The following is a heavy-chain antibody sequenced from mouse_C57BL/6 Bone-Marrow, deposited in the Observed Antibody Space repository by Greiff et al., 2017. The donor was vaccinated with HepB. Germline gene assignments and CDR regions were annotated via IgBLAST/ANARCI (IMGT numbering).Heavy chain of an antibody. CDR1: GYSITSGYY. D-gene: IGHD2-2*01. Sequence: DVKLQESGPGLVKPSQSLSLTCSVTGYSITSGYYWNWIRQFPGNKLEWMGYISYDGSNNYNPSLKNRISITRDTSKNQFFLKLNSVTTEDTATYYCARREGYRDYFDYWGQGTTLTVSS. V-gene: IGHV3-6*01. CDR3: ARREGYRDYFDY. CDR2: ISYDGSN. J-gene: IGHJ2*01.